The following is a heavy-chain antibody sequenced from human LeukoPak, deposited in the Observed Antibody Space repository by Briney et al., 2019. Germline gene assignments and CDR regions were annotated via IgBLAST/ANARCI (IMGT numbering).Heavy chain of an antibody. J-gene: IGHJ6*02. D-gene: IGHD6-13*01. CDR1: GFTFSSYG. V-gene: IGHV3-30*18. Sequence: GGSLRLSCAASGFTFSSYGMHWVRQAPGKGLEWVAVISYDGSNKYYADSVKGRFTISRDNSKNTLYLQMNSLRAEDTAVYYCAKDRPGYSSSWADYYYYYGMDVWGQGTMVTVSS. CDR3: AKDRPGYSSSWADYYYYYGMDV. CDR2: ISYDGSNK.